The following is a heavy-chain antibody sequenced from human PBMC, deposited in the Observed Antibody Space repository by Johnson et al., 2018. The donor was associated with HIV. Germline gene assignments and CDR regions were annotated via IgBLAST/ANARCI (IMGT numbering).Heavy chain of an antibody. CDR3: ARAPRPDAFDI. CDR2: IKSKTDGGTT. J-gene: IGHJ3*02. Sequence: VLLVESGGGLVKPGGSLRLSCAASGFTFSNAWMSWVRQAPGKGLEWVGRIKSKTDGGTTDYAAPVKGRFTISRDDSKNTLYLQMNSLKTEDTAVYYCARAPRPDAFDIWGQGTMVTVSS. V-gene: IGHV3-15*01. CDR1: GFTFSNAW.